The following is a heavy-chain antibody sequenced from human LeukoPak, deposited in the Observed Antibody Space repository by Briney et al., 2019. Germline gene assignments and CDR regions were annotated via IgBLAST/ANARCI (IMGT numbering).Heavy chain of an antibody. V-gene: IGHV4-34*01. CDR2: INHSGST. Sequence: PSETLSLTCAVYGGSFSGYYWSWIRQPPGKGLEWIGEINHSGSTNYNPSLKSRVTISVDTSKNQFSLKLSSVTAADTAVYYCAIGCSSTSRPGPFDHWGQGTLVTVSS. CDR3: AIGCSSTSRPGPFDH. J-gene: IGHJ4*02. CDR1: GGSFSGYY. D-gene: IGHD2-2*01.